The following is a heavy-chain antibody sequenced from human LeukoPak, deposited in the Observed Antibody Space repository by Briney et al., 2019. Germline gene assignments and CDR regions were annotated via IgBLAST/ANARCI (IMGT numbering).Heavy chain of an antibody. D-gene: IGHD3-16*02. CDR1: GGSISSSSYY. V-gene: IGHV4-39*01. CDR3: ARQMQGSIDLNWFDP. J-gene: IGHJ5*02. CDR2: MYYSGST. Sequence: SETLSLTCTVSGGSISSSSYYWGWIRQPPGKGLEWIGSMYYSGSTYYNPSLKSRVTISVDTSKNQFSLNLSSVTAADTAVYYCARQMQGSIDLNWFDPWGQGTLVTVSS.